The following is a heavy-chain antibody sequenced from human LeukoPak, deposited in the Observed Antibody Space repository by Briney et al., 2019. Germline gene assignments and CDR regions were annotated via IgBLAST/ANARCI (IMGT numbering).Heavy chain of an antibody. Sequence: SETLSLTCTVSGGSISSGSYYWSWIRQPAGKGLEWIGRIYTSGSTNYNPSLKSRVTISVDTSKNQFSLKLSSVTAADTAVYYCARDLGYYDSSGYYYYAFDIWGQGTMVTVPS. J-gene: IGHJ3*02. D-gene: IGHD3-22*01. V-gene: IGHV4-61*02. CDR3: ARDLGYYDSSGYYYYAFDI. CDR1: GGSISSGSYY. CDR2: IYTSGST.